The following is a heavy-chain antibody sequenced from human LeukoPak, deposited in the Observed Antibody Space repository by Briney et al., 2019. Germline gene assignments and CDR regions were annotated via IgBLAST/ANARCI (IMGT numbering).Heavy chain of an antibody. Sequence: GGSLRLSCAASGFTFSSYRMNWVRQAPWKGLEGVSPISRSSSYIYYADSVKGRFTISRDNAKKSLFLQMNSLRAEDTAVYYCARETYCSGGSCYKGNAFDIWGQGTMVTVSS. CDR3: ARETYCSGGSCYKGNAFDI. D-gene: IGHD2-15*01. V-gene: IGHV3-21*01. CDR2: ISRSSSYI. J-gene: IGHJ3*02. CDR1: GFTFSSYR.